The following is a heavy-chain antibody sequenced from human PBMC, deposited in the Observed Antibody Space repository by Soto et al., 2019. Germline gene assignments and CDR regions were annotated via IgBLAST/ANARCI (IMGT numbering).Heavy chain of an antibody. V-gene: IGHV3-48*03. CDR3: ARVSVVRGIMMGSFDY. CDR1: GFTFSTYE. Sequence: VGSLRLSCAASGFTFSTYEMNWVRQAPGKGLEWISWISSSGTTIYYADSVKGRFTISRDNTKNSLNLQMNGLRAEDTAVYYCARVSVVRGIMMGSFDYWGQGTLVTVSS. CDR2: ISSSGTTI. D-gene: IGHD3-10*01. J-gene: IGHJ4*02.